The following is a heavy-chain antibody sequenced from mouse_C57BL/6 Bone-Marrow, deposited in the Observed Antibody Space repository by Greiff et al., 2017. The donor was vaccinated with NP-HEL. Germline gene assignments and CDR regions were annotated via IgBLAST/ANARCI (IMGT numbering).Heavy chain of an antibody. CDR1: GYTFTSYG. Sequence: VQLQQSGAELARPGASVKLSCKASGYTFTSYGISWVKQRTGQGLEWIGEIYPRSGNTYYNEKFKGKATLTADKSSSTAYMELRSLTSEDAAVYFCAREYYGLWGQGTLVTVSA. D-gene: IGHD1-1*01. CDR2: IYPRSGNT. J-gene: IGHJ3*01. V-gene: IGHV1-81*01. CDR3: AREYYGL.